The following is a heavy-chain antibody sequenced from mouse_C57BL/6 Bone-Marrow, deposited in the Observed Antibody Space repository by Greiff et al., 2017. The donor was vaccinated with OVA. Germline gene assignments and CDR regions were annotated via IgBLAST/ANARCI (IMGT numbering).Heavy chain of an antibody. V-gene: IGHV1-42*01. Sequence: EVQVVESGPELVKPGASVKISCKASGYSFTGYYMNWVKQSPEKSLEWIGEINPSTGGTTYNQKFKAKATLTVDKSSSTAYMQLKSLTSEDSAVYYCARGPFYYAMDYWGQGTAVTVSS. CDR2: INPSTGGT. J-gene: IGHJ4*01. CDR1: GYSFTGYY. CDR3: ARGPFYYAMDY.